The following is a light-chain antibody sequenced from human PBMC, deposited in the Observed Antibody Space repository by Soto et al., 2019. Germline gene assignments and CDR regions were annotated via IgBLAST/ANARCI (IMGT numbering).Light chain of an antibody. CDR2: DVT. CDR3: CSYAGSYSLI. J-gene: IGLJ2*01. CDR1: SSDVGGYDY. V-gene: IGLV2-11*01. Sequence: QSALTQPRSVSGSPGQSLTISCTGTSSDVGGYDYVSWYQHHPGKAPKLMIFDVTKRPSGVPHRFSGSKSGNTASLTISGLQAEDEADYYCCSYAGSYSLIFGGGTKLTVL.